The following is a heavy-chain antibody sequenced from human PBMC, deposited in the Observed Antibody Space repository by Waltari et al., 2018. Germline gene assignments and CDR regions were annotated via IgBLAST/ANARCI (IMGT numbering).Heavy chain of an antibody. Sequence: QVQLQESGPGLVKPSQTLSLTCTVSGGSISSGSYYWSWLRPPAGKGLEWIGYIYTSGSTNYNPSLKSRVTISVDTSKNQFSLKLSSVTAADTAVYYCARTYSSSHWFDPWGQGTLVTVSS. CDR3: ARTYSSSHWFDP. V-gene: IGHV4-61*09. D-gene: IGHD6-6*01. J-gene: IGHJ5*02. CDR1: GGSISSGSYY. CDR2: IYTSGST.